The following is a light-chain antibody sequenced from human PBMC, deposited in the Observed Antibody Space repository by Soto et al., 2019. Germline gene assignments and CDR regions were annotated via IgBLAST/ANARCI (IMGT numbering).Light chain of an antibody. CDR1: QSVSSNY. CDR3: QQYGTSFT. V-gene: IGKV3-20*01. Sequence: EIVLTQSPGILSLSPGGRATLSCRASQSVSSNYLVWYQQKPGQAPRLLIYAASSRAPGIPDRFSGSGSGTDFVLTISRLEHEDSAVYYCQQYGTSFTFGPGTRVEIK. J-gene: IGKJ3*01. CDR2: AAS.